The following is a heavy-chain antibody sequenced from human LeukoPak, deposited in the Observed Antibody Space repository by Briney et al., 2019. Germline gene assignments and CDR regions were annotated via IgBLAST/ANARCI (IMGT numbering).Heavy chain of an antibody. Sequence: ASVKVSCKTSGYSFTNYYIHWVRQAPGQGLEWMGGIIPIFGTANYAQKFQGRVTITTDESTSTAYMELCSLRSEDTAVYYCARRDFWSGHMGPYYHYMDVWGKGTTVTVSS. CDR3: ARRDFWSGHMGPYYHYMDV. D-gene: IGHD3-3*01. CDR2: IIPIFGTA. CDR1: GYSFTNYY. J-gene: IGHJ6*03. V-gene: IGHV1-69*05.